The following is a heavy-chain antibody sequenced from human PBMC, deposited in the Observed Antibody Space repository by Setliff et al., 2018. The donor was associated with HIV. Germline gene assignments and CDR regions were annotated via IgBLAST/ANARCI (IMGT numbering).Heavy chain of an antibody. CDR2: ISGSGGST. D-gene: IGHD3-10*01. CDR3: AKDPTSRISGIFLH. Sequence: GGSLRLSCAASGFTFSSYAMSWVRQAPGKGLEWVSVISGSGGSTYYADSVKGRFTISRDNSKNTLYLQMNSLRAEDTAVYYCAKDPTSRISGIFLHWGQGTLVTVSS. V-gene: IGHV3-23*01. J-gene: IGHJ4*02. CDR1: GFTFSSYA.